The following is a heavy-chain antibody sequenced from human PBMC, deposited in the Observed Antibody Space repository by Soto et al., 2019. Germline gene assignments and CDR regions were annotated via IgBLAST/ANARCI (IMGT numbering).Heavy chain of an antibody. V-gene: IGHV2-5*02. D-gene: IGHD2-21*02. CDR2: IYWDDDK. Sequence: QITLKESGPTLVKPTQTLTLTCTFSGFSLSSSGVGVGWIRQPPGKALEWLALIYWDDDKRYSPSLTSRLAVTKGTSKNQVVLTMTKMDPVDTSTYYCAQLVVTTHYAVGVWGQGTTVTVSS. J-gene: IGHJ6*02. CDR3: AQLVVTTHYAVGV. CDR1: GFSLSSSGVG.